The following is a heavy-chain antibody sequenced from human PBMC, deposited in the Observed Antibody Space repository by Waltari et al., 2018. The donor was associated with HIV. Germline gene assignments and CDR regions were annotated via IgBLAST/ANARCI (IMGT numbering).Heavy chain of an antibody. CDR2: INPNSGGT. CDR3: ARDRIVGATTSWFDP. Sequence: QVQLVQSGAEVKKPGASVKVSCKASGYTFTGYYMHWVRPAPGQGLEWSGGINPNSGGTNYAQKFQGRVTMTRDTSISTAYMELSRLRSDDTAVYYCARDRIVGATTSWFDPWGQGTLVTVSS. D-gene: IGHD1-26*01. V-gene: IGHV1-2*02. J-gene: IGHJ5*02. CDR1: GYTFTGYY.